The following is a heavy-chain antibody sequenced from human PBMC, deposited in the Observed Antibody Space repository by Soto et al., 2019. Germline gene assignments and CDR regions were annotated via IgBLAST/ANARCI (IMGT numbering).Heavy chain of an antibody. D-gene: IGHD2-15*01. CDR2: FDPEDGET. CDR3: VTVLGGGCCRAWYY. V-gene: IGHV1-24*01. J-gene: IGHJ4*02. CDR1: GYTLTDLS. Sequence: QVQLVQSGAEVKKPGASVKVSCKVSGYTLTDLSMHWVRQAPGKGPEWMGGFDPEDGETIYEQKFPGRVTMTEDTSRDTADMVRSSVGYEDTAVYCCVTVLGGGCCRAWYYWGQGTLVHVSS.